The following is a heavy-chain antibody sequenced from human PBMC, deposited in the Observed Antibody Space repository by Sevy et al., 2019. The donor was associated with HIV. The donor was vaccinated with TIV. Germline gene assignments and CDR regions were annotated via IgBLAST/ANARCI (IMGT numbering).Heavy chain of an antibody. Sequence: ASVKVSCKASGYTFTSYYMHWVRQAPGQGLEWMGIINPSGGSTSYAQKFQGRVTMTRETSTSTVYMELSSLRSEDTAVYYCARGGYCSSTSCYHFGLDWFDPWGQGTLVTVSS. V-gene: IGHV1-46*03. J-gene: IGHJ5*02. CDR2: INPSGGST. D-gene: IGHD2-2*01. CDR1: GYTFTSYY. CDR3: ARGGYCSSTSCYHFGLDWFDP.